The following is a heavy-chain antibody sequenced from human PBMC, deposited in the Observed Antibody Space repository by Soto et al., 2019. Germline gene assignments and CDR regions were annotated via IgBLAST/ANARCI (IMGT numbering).Heavy chain of an antibody. CDR2: IYYSGST. CDR1: GGSISSYY. CDR3: AREVPGYYYGMDV. J-gene: IGHJ6*02. D-gene: IGHD3-10*01. V-gene: IGHV4-59*01. Sequence: PSETLSLTCTVSGGSISSYYWSWIRQSPGKGLEWIGYIYYSGSTNYNPSLKSRVTISVDTSKNQFSLKLSSVTAADTAVYYCAREVPGYYYGMDVWGQGTTVTVSS.